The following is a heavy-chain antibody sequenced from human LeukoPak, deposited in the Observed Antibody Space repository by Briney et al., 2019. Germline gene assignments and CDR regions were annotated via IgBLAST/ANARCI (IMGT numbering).Heavy chain of an antibody. D-gene: IGHD3-10*01. CDR3: ARLNRITMVRGVIIGSTWFDP. J-gene: IGHJ5*02. Sequence: ASVKVSCEASGYTFTSYDINWVRQATGQGLEWMGWMNPNSGNTGYAQKFQGRVTMTRNTSISTAYMELSSLRSEDTAVYYCARLNRITMVRGVIIGSTWFDPWGQGTLVTVSS. V-gene: IGHV1-8*01. CDR1: GYTFTSYD. CDR2: MNPNSGNT.